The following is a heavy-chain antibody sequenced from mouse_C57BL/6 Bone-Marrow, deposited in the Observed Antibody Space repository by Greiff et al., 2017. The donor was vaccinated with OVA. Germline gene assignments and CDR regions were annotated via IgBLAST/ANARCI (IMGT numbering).Heavy chain of an antibody. D-gene: IGHD2-4*01. V-gene: IGHV8-8*01. CDR2: IWWDDDK. Sequence: QVTLKVSGPGILQPSQTLSLTCSFSGFSLSTFGMGVGWIRQPSGKGLEWLAHIWWDDDKYYNPALKSRLTISKDTSKNQVCLKIANVDTADTATYYCARTDYDYDGAWFAYWGQGTLVTVSA. J-gene: IGHJ3*01. CDR3: ARTDYDYDGAWFAY. CDR1: GFSLSTFGMG.